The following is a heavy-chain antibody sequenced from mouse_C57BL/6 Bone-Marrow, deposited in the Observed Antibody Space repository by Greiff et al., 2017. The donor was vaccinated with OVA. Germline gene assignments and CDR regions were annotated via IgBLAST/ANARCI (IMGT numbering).Heavy chain of an antibody. CDR2: INPNNGGT. D-gene: IGHD2-3*01. J-gene: IGHJ4*01. CDR1: GYTFTDYY. CDR3: ARYDGYPDYYAMDY. V-gene: IGHV1-26*01. Sequence: EVQLQQSGPELVKPGASVKISCKASGYTFTDYYMNWVKQSHGKSLEWIGDINPNNGGTSYNQKFKGKATLTVDKSSSTAYMELRSLTSEDSAVYYCARYDGYPDYYAMDYWGQGTSVTVSS.